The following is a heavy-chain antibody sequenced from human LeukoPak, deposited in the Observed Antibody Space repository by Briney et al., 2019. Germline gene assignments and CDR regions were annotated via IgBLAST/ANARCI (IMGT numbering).Heavy chain of an antibody. D-gene: IGHD3-22*01. CDR3: AREYYYDSSGSPGVDY. J-gene: IGHJ4*02. CDR1: GCSISSGSYY. CDR2: IYTSSST. Sequence: SETLSLTCTVSGCSISSGSYYWSWLRPPAGKGLEWIGRIYTSSSTNYHPSINSRVTISVDTSKNQFSLKVSSVTAADTAVYYCAREYYYDSSGSPGVDYWGQGTLVTVSS. V-gene: IGHV4-61*02.